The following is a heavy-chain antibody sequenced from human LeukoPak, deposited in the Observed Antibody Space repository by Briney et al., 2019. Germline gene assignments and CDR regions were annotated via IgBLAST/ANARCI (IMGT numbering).Heavy chain of an antibody. CDR1: GYTFTGYY. J-gene: IGHJ4*02. CDR2: INPNRGGT. D-gene: IGHD4-23*01. CDR3: ARDFFNYGGND. V-gene: IGHV1-2*06. Sequence: ASVKVSCKASGYTFTGYYMHWVRQAPGQGLEWMGRINPNRGGTNYAQKFQGRVTMTRDTSISTAYMELSRLRSDDTAVYYCARDFFNYGGNDWGQGTLVTVSS.